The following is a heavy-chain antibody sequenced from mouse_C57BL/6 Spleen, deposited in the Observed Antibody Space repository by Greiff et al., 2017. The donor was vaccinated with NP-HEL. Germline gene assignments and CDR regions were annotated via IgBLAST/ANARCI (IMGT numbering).Heavy chain of an antibody. D-gene: IGHD3-2*02. CDR2: ISSGSSTL. V-gene: IGHV5-17*01. Sequence: EVKLVESGGGLVKPGGSLKLSCAASGFTFSDYGMHWVRQAPEKGLEWVAYISSGSSTLYYADTVKGRFTISRDNAKNTLFLQMTSLRSEDTAMYYCARGDSSGYYFDYWGQGTTLTVSS. CDR3: ARGDSSGYYFDY. CDR1: GFTFSDYG. J-gene: IGHJ2*01.